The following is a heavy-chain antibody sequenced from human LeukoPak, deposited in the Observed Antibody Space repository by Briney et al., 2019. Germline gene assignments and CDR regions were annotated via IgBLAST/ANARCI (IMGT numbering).Heavy chain of an antibody. CDR1: GFTFSRFW. CDR2: ISGSGGST. D-gene: IGHD6-19*01. Sequence: GGSLRLSCVASGFTFSRFWMIWVRQAPGKGLEWVSAISGSGGSTYYADSVKGRFTISRDNSKNTLYVQMNSLRAEDTAVYYCARVYSSGWYNYWGQGTLVTVSS. V-gene: IGHV3-23*01. J-gene: IGHJ4*02. CDR3: ARVYSSGWYNY.